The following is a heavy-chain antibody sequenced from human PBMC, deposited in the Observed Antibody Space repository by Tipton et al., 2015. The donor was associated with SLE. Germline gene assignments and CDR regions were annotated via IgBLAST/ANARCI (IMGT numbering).Heavy chain of an antibody. CDR1: GGSISSGGYY. Sequence: TLSLTCTVSGGSISSGGYYWSWIRQHPGKGLEWIGYIYYSGSTYYNPSLRSRVTISIDTSKNQFSLKLSSVTAADTAVYYCARGTTSRDYREWRPGYHFDSWGRGNLVTVSS. CDR3: ARGTTSRDYREWRPGYHFDS. J-gene: IGHJ4*02. V-gene: IGHV4-31*03. D-gene: IGHD1-1*01. CDR2: IYYSGST.